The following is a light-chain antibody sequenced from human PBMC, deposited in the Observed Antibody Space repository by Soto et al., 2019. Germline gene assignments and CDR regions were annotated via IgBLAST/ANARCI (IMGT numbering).Light chain of an antibody. CDR1: QSVSSRSNNMNY. J-gene: IGKJ4*01. Sequence: DIVMTQSPDSLSVSLGERATINCKSSQSVSSRSNNMNYFAWYQQKPGQPPKLLIYWASTRESGVPDRFSGSGSGTDFTLTISSLQAEDVAVYYCQEYYTTLALTFGGGTKVELK. CDR3: QEYYTTLALT. CDR2: WAS. V-gene: IGKV4-1*01.